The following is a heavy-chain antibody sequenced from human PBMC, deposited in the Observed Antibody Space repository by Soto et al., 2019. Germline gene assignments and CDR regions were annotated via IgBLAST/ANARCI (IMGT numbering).Heavy chain of an antibody. J-gene: IGHJ4*02. CDR1: GYRFSDHT. V-gene: IGHV1-3*01. CDR3: TRGVDYSGKRSGYRPGDY. CDR2: INPANGDT. D-gene: IGHD1-26*01. Sequence: QVQLVQSGAEVKKPGASVKVSCKISGYRFSDHTFHWVRQAPGQRPEWMGWINPANGDTKSSQKFQDRVTFSSDTSASTAYMDLGSLRSEDTAVYYCTRGVDYSGKRSGYRPGDYWGQGTLVTVSS.